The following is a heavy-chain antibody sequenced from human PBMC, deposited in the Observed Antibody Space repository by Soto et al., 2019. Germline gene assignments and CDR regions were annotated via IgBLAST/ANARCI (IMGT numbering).Heavy chain of an antibody. J-gene: IGHJ6*02. CDR3: ARVPSIALYYYYGMDV. D-gene: IGHD6-13*01. CDR2: ISYDGSNK. V-gene: IGHV3-30-3*01. CDR1: GFTFSSYA. Sequence: GGSLRLSSAASGFTFSSYAMHWVRQAPGKGLEWVAVISYDGSNKYYADSVKGRFTISRDNSKNTLYLQMNSLRAEDTAVYYCARVPSIALYYYYGMDVWGQGTTVTVS.